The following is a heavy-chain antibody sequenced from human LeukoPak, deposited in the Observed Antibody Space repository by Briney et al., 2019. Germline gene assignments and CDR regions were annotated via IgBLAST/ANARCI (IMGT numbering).Heavy chain of an antibody. J-gene: IGHJ4*02. V-gene: IGHV3-74*01. CDR1: GLTFSNYW. Sequence: GGSLRLSCAASGLTFSNYWMHWVRHAPGKGLVWVSRISLDGSSTAYADSVKGRFTISRDNAKKTLYLQMNSLRAEDTAVYYCASKGYSSGWSPFDFWGQGTLVTASS. CDR3: ASKGYSSGWSPFDF. CDR2: ISLDGSST. D-gene: IGHD6-19*01.